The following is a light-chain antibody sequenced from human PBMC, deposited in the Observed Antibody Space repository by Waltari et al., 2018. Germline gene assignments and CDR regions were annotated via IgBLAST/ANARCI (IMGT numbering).Light chain of an antibody. Sequence: DIVVTQSPLSLPVTPGEPASIPCRSRQSLLHSNGYNYLDWYLQKPGQSPQLLIYLGSNRASGVPDRFSGSGSGTDFTLKISRVEAEDVGVYYCMQSLQALWTFGQGTKVEFK. CDR2: LGS. V-gene: IGKV2-28*01. J-gene: IGKJ1*01. CDR3: MQSLQALWT. CDR1: QSLLHSNGYNY.